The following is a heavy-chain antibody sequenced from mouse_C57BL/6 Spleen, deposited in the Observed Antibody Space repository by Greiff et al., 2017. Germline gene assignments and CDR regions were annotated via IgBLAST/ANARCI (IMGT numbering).Heavy chain of an antibody. Sequence: EVKLVESGGGLVKPGGSLKLSCAASGFTFSSYAMSWVRQTPEKRLEWVATISDGGSYTYYPDNVKGRFTISRDNAKNNLYLQMSHLKSEDTAMYYCARGVYGSSPYYFDYWGQGTTLTVSS. D-gene: IGHD1-1*01. J-gene: IGHJ2*01. CDR1: GFTFSSYA. CDR2: ISDGGSYT. V-gene: IGHV5-4*03. CDR3: ARGVYGSSPYYFDY.